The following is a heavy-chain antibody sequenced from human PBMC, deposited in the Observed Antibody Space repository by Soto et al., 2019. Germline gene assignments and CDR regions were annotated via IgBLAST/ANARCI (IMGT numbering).Heavy chain of an antibody. Sequence: QVQEVQSGAEVKKPGSSVKVSCKTPGGTFSSSAFSWVRQAPGQGLEWMGGIIPIFGTTDYAPKFQGSVTITADESTSTAYMDLSSLNSDDTAVYFCARSGYNYGPFDYWGQGTLVIVSS. D-gene: IGHD5-18*01. J-gene: IGHJ4*02. CDR3: ARSGYNYGPFDY. CDR2: IIPIFGTT. CDR1: GGTFSSSA. V-gene: IGHV1-69*01.